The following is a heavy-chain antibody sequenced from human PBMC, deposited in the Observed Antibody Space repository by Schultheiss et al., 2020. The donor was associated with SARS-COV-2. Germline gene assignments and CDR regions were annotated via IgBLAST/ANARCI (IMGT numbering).Heavy chain of an antibody. CDR3: ARVTTLVDY. Sequence: GGSLRLSCAASGFTFSNYNMNWVRQAPGKGLEWVAVISYDGSNKYYADSVKGRFTISRDNSKNTLYLQMNSLRAEDTAVYYCARVTTLVDYWGQGTLVTVSS. J-gene: IGHJ4*02. CDR1: GFTFSNYN. CDR2: ISYDGSNK. V-gene: IGHV3-30*07. D-gene: IGHD4-23*01.